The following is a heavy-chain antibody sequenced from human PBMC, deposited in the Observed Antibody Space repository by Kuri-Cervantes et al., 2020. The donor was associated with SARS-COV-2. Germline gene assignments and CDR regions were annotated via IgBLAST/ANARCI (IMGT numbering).Heavy chain of an antibody. J-gene: IGHJ4*02. V-gene: IGHV4-38-2*02. D-gene: IGHD5-18*01. Sequence: ESLKISCTVSGYSISSGYYWGWIRQPPGKGLEWIGSIYHSGSTYYNPSLKSRVTISVDTSKNQFSLKLSSVTAADTAVYYCARLGGGYSYGCDYWGQGTLVTVSS. CDR1: GYSISSGYY. CDR3: ARLGGGYSYGCDY. CDR2: IYHSGST.